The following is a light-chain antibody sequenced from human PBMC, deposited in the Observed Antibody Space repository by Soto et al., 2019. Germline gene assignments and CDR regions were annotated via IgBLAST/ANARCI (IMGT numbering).Light chain of an antibody. CDR3: SSDAGINNLV. CDR1: SSDVGGYNY. V-gene: IGLV2-8*01. Sequence: QSALTQPPSASGSPGQSVTISCTGTSSDVGGYNYVSWYQQHPGKAPKLMIYEVSKRPSGVPDRFSGSKSGNTASLTVAGLPDEEEADYYCSSDAGINNLVFGGGTKLTVL. J-gene: IGLJ2*01. CDR2: EVS.